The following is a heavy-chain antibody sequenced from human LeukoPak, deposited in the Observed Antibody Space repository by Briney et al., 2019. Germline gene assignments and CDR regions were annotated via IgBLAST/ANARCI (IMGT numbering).Heavy chain of an antibody. D-gene: IGHD6-19*01. CDR3: ARGSPGGWLGTFDY. CDR2: IYYSGST. V-gene: IGHV4-59*01. J-gene: IGHJ4*02. CDR1: GGSISSYY. Sequence: PSETLSLTCTVSGGSISSYYWSWIRQPPGKGLEWIGYIYYSGSTNYNPSLKSRVTISVDTSKNQFSLKLSSVTAADTAVYYCARGSPGGWLGTFDYWGQGILVTVSS.